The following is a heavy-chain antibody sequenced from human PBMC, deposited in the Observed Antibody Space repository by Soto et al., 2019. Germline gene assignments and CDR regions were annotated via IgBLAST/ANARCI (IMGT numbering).Heavy chain of an antibody. CDR3: ARHLDFREGYGMDV. V-gene: IGHV4-31*03. Sequence: QVQLQESGPGLVKPSQTLSLTCTVSGGSISSGGYFWSWIRQHPGKGLEWIGYIYYSGSTYYNPSLKSRLTISVDTSKNQFSLKLSSVTAADTAVYYCARHLDFREGYGMDVWGQGTTVAVSS. J-gene: IGHJ6*02. CDR2: IYYSGST. D-gene: IGHD3-10*01. CDR1: GGSISSGGYF.